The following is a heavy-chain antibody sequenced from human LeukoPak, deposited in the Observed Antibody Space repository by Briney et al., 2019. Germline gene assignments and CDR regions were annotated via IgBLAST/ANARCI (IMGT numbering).Heavy chain of an antibody. CDR2: IYPGNSDI. Sequence: GESLNISCQRSGYSFASYWIAWVRQMPGKGLEWMGVIYPGNSDITYSPSFQGQVTISADKSVSTAYLHWSSLKASDTAIYYCARHLSSITSCPNYWGQGTLVTVSS. CDR3: ARHLSSITSCPNY. CDR1: GYSFASYW. D-gene: IGHD2-2*01. V-gene: IGHV5-51*01. J-gene: IGHJ4*02.